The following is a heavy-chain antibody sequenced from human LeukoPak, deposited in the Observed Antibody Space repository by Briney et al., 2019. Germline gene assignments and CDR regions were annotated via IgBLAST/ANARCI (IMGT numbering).Heavy chain of an antibody. CDR1: GGSISSYY. J-gene: IGHJ4*02. D-gene: IGHD6-19*01. V-gene: IGHV4-59*01. Sequence: SETLSLTCSVSGGSISSYYWSWIRQPPGKGLEWIGYIYYSGTTNYNPSLKSRVTISVDTYKNQFSLKLSSVTAADTAVYYCARGSGWYFYWGQGTLVTVSS. CDR3: ARGSGWYFY. CDR2: IYYSGTT.